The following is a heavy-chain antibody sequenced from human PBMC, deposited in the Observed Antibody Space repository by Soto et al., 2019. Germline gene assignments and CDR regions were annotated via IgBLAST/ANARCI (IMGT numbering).Heavy chain of an antibody. CDR1: GFTFSNSA. D-gene: IGHD1-1*01. CDR3: ARTTKFDY. V-gene: IGHV3-23*01. Sequence: HPGGSLRLSCAASGFTFSNSAMSWVRQAPGKGLEWVSAINGGGDGTYYADFVKGRFTISRDNSKNTLYLQMNSLRAEDTAIYYCARTTKFDYWGQGTPVTVSS. J-gene: IGHJ4*02. CDR2: INGGGDGT.